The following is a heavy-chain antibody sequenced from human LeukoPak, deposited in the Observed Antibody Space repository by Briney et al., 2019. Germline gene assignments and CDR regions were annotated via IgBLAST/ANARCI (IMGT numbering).Heavy chain of an antibody. Sequence: GESLKISCEGSGYTFSSYWIGWVRQRPGKGLEWMGIIYPDDSDTRYSPSFQGQVTISADTSISTAYLQWSSLKASDTAMYYCARQADFWSGYFDTFDIWGQGTMVTVSS. CDR3: ARQADFWSGYFDTFDI. J-gene: IGHJ3*02. CDR2: IYPDDSDT. V-gene: IGHV5-51*01. CDR1: GYTFSSYW. D-gene: IGHD3-3*01.